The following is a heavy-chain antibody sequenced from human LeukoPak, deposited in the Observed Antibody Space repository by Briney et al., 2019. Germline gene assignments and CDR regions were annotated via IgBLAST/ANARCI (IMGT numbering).Heavy chain of an antibody. Sequence: ASVKVSCKASGYTFTNYYIHWVRQAPGQGREGMGWINPNSGGKNSAQKFQGRVTMTRDTSISTAYMELSRLTSDDTAVYYCAKDAIVRDYSNSDYWGQGTLVTVSS. CDR1: GYTFTNYY. V-gene: IGHV1-2*02. CDR2: INPNSGGK. J-gene: IGHJ4*02. CDR3: AKDAIVRDYSNSDY. D-gene: IGHD4-11*01.